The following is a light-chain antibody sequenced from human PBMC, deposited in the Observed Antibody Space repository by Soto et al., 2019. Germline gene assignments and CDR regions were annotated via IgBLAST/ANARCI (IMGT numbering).Light chain of an antibody. J-gene: IGKJ1*01. CDR2: AAS. CDR1: QSVSSY. Sequence: EIVLTQSPGTLSLSPGERATLPCRASQSVSSYLAWYQQKPGQAPRLLIYAASTRATGLPARFSGSGSGTEFTLTISSLQSEDFAVYSCQQYNNWPLTFGQGTKVDIK. V-gene: IGKV3-15*01. CDR3: QQYNNWPLT.